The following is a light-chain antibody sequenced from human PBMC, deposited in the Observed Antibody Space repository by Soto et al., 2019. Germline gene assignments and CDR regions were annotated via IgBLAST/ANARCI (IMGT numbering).Light chain of an antibody. V-gene: IGKV3-15*01. CDR1: QSVNIN. CDR3: QQYNDWPPLT. Sequence: EIVMTQSPATLSVSPGERATLSCRASQSVNINLAWYQQKPGQAPRLLIYGTSTRATGVPARFSGSGSGTDFTLTISNLQPEDFAVYYCQQYNDWPPLTFGRGTKVAIK. CDR2: GTS. J-gene: IGKJ4*01.